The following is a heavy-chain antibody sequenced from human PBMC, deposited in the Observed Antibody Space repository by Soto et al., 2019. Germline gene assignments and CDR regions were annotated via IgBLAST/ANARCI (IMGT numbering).Heavy chain of an antibody. CDR3: TTGGVLVEGDDY. J-gene: IGHJ4*02. D-gene: IGHD2-8*02. V-gene: IGHV3-15*07. Sequence: EVQLVESGGGLVKPGGSLRLSCAASGFSFNKASMNWVRQAPGKGLEWVGRIKGNPDGGTTAYAAPVKGRFTISRDDSKNTVFLQIGSPKTEDTAVYYCTTGGVLVEGDDYWGQGTLVIVSA. CDR2: IKGNPDGGTT. CDR1: GFSFNKAS.